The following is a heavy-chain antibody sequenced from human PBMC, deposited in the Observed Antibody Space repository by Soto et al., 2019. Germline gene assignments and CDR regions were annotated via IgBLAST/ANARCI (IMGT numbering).Heavy chain of an antibody. CDR3: ARPAGHYYYYMDV. D-gene: IGHD6-13*01. CDR2: IWHDGSEK. Sequence: QEQLVESGGGVVQSGRSLRLSCAASGFIFSTYGMHWVRQAPGKGLEWVALIWHDGSEKYYADSVKGRFTITRDNSKNTLYLQMNRLRAEDTAVYFCARPAGHYYYYMDVWGIGTTVTVSS. J-gene: IGHJ6*03. CDR1: GFIFSTYG. V-gene: IGHV3-33*01.